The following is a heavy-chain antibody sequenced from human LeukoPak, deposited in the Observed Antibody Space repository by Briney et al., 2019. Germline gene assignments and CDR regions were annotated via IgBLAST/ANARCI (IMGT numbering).Heavy chain of an antibody. CDR1: GYTFTSYD. CDR2: MSPNSGDT. Sequence: ASVKVSCKASGYTFTSYDFNWVRQATGQRPEWMGWMSPNSGDTGYAQKFQDRVTMTRNTSISTAYKELSSLRSDDTAVYYCARGPPNWGYDYWGPGTLVTVSS. J-gene: IGHJ4*02. D-gene: IGHD7-27*01. CDR3: ARGPPNWGYDY. V-gene: IGHV1-8*01.